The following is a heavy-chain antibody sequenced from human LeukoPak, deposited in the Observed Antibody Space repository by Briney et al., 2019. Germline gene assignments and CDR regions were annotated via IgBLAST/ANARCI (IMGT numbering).Heavy chain of an antibody. CDR3: ARAGRSYGYLPGKDLDY. V-gene: IGHV3-48*03. Sequence: GGSLRLSCAASGSTFSSYEMNWVRQAPGKGLERVSYISSSGSTIYYADSVKGRFTISRDNAKNSLYLQMNSLRAEDTAVYYCARAGRSYGYLPGKDLDYWGQGTLVTVSS. CDR1: GSTFSSYE. J-gene: IGHJ4*02. D-gene: IGHD5-18*01. CDR2: ISSSGSTI.